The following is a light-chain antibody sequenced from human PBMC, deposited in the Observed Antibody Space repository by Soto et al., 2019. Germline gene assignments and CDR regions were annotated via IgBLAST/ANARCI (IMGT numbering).Light chain of an antibody. Sequence: DIVMTQSPDSLAVSLGERATINCKSSQSVLYRSNNTNYLAWYQQKPGQPPKLLIYWASTRESGVPDRFSGSGSGTDFTLTISSLQAEDVAVYYCQQYYSTPQTFGQGTKLEIK. CDR1: QSVLYRSNNTNY. CDR2: WAS. V-gene: IGKV4-1*01. CDR3: QQYYSTPQT. J-gene: IGKJ2*01.